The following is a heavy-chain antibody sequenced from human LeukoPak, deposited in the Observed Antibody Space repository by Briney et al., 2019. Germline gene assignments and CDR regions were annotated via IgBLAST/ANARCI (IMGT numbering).Heavy chain of an antibody. V-gene: IGHV3-48*03. Sequence: GGSLRLSCAASGFTFSSYEMNWVRQAPGKGLEWVSYISSSGSTIYYADSVKGRFTISRDNAKNSLYLQMKSLRAEDTAVYYCARDPLYSSGWYPFDYWGQGTLVTVSS. J-gene: IGHJ4*02. CDR3: ARDPLYSSGWYPFDY. CDR1: GFTFSSYE. CDR2: ISSSGSTI. D-gene: IGHD6-19*01.